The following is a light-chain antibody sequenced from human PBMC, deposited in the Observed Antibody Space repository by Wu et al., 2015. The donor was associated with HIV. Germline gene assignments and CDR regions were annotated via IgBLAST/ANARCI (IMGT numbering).Light chain of an antibody. CDR2: KAS. CDR3: QQYNSYSWT. J-gene: IGKJ1*01. Sequence: DIQMTQSPSTLSASVGDRATITCRASQTINNWLAWYQQKPGKAPKILIYKASSLESGVPSRFSGSGSGTEFTLTIISLQPDDFATYYCQQYNSYSWTFGQGTKVEIK. V-gene: IGKV1-5*03. CDR1: QTINNW.